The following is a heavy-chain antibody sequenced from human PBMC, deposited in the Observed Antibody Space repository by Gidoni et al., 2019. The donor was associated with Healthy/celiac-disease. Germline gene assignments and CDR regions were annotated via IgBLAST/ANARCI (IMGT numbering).Heavy chain of an antibody. CDR1: GYTFTGCY. V-gene: IGHV1-2*04. Sequence: QLQLVPSWAEVKKPGASVTVSCNASGYTFTGCYMHWVRQAPGQGLEWMGWINPNSGGTNYAQKFQGWVTMTRDTSISTAYMELSRLRSDDTAVYYCAREAAYYYYGMDVWGQGTTVTVSS. J-gene: IGHJ6*02. D-gene: IGHD2-15*01. CDR2: INPNSGGT. CDR3: AREAAYYYYGMDV.